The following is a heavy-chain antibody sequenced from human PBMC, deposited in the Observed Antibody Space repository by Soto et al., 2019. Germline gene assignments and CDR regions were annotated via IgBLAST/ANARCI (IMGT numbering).Heavy chain of an antibody. CDR3: TPDPILAAAGGSDP. CDR2: IKSNTDGGTT. Sequence: EVQLVESGGGLVKPGGSLRLSCEASGFTFIYAWMNWVRQAPGKGLEWVGHIKSNTDGGTTDYAAPVNGRFTFSRDDSKTTLYLQMNSLKTEDTAVYYCTPDPILAAAGGSDPWGQGTLVTVSS. D-gene: IGHD6-13*01. V-gene: IGHV3-15*01. J-gene: IGHJ5*02. CDR1: GFTFIYAW.